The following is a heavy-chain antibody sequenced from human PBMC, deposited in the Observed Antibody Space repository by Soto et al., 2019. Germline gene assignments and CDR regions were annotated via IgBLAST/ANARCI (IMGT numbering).Heavy chain of an antibody. D-gene: IGHD3-3*01. J-gene: IGHJ6*02. V-gene: IGHV3-23*01. Sequence: GALRLSCAASRFTFSNYSISWVRQAPGKGLEWVSGISSTGGSTYYADSVKGRFTISRDNSKNTLDLQMSSLRAEDTAIYYCARAHDYDFWSGFLFYGMGVWGQGTTVTVSS. CDR1: RFTFSNYS. CDR3: ARAHDYDFWSGFLFYGMGV. CDR2: ISSTGGST.